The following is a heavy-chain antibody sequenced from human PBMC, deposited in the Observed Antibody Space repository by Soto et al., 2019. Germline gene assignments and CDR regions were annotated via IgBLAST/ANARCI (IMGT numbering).Heavy chain of an antibody. V-gene: IGHV1-46*01. CDR3: ARGSPYSSGWFTNAFDI. J-gene: IGHJ3*02. CDR2: INPSAGST. D-gene: IGHD6-19*01. CDR1: AYTFINHY. Sequence: QVQLVQSGAEVKKPGASVKVSCKASAYTFINHYINWVRQAPGQGLEWLGTINPSAGSTSYQQKFVDRITMTRDTSTTTVYMELSSLRSEDTAVYYCARGSPYSSGWFTNAFDIWGQGTMVTVSS.